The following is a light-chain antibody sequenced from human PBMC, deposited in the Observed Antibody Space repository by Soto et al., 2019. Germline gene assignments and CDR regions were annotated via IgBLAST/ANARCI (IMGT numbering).Light chain of an antibody. V-gene: IGLV2-11*01. J-gene: IGLJ3*02. CDR3: CSYAGRYTWV. CDR2: DVT. Sequence: QSALTQPRSVSGSPGQSVTISCTGTSSDVGDYNYVSWYQQHPDKAPKLMIFDVTKRPSGVPDRCSGSKSGNTASLTISGLQAEDEADYYCCSYAGRYTWVFGGGTKLTVL. CDR1: SSDVGDYNY.